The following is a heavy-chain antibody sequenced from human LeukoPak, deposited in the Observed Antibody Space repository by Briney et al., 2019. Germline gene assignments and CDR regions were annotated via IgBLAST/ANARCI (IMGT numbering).Heavy chain of an antibody. CDR1: GFTFSSYA. CDR2: ISGSGGST. CDR3: AKHVRTSVWFFDS. D-gene: IGHD6-19*01. J-gene: IGHJ4*02. Sequence: GGSLRLSCAASGFTFSSYAMSWVRQAPGKGLEWVSAISGSGGSTYYADSVKGRFTISRDNSKNTLSLQMNSLNADDTAVYYCAKHVRTSVWFFDSWGQGTLVTVSS. V-gene: IGHV3-23*01.